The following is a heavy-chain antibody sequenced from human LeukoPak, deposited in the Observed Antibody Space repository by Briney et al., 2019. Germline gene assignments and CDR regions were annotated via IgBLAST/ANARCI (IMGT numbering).Heavy chain of an antibody. CDR3: ARHLSGVDY. CDR2: INHSGST. CDR1: GGSFSGYY. V-gene: IGHV4-34*01. Sequence: SETLSLTCAVYGGSFSGYYWSWIRQPPGKGLEWIGEINHSGSTNYNPSLKSRVTISVDTSKNQFSLKLSSVTAADTAVYYCARHLSGVDYWGQGTLVTVSS. J-gene: IGHJ4*02. D-gene: IGHD6-19*01.